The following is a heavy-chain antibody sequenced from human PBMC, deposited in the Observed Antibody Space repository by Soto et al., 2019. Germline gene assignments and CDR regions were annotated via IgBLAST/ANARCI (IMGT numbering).Heavy chain of an antibody. CDR1: GGSVSSGGFS. CDR2: IYPSGST. V-gene: IGHV4-30-2*01. J-gene: IGHJ4*02. Sequence: QLQLQESGSGLVKPSQTLSLTCTVSGGSVSSGGFSWSWIRQPPGKGLEWIGYIYPSGSTYYNPSLKSRVTILLDRSKNQFSLKLTSVTAADSAVYYCARGGDYYFDSWGQGTLVTVSS. CDR3: ARGGDYYFDS. D-gene: IGHD2-21*01.